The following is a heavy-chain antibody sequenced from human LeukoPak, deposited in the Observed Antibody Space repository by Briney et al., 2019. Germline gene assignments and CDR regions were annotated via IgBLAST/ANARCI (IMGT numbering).Heavy chain of an antibody. CDR2: ISSSSSYI. J-gene: IGHJ4*02. V-gene: IGHV3-21*01. CDR3: ARDQKIVVVPAASDY. CDR1: GFTFSSYS. Sequence: SPGGSLRLSCAASGFTFSSYSMNWVRQAPGKGLEWVSSISSSSSYIYYADSVKGRFTISRDNAKNSLYLQMNSLRAEDTAVYYCARDQKIVVVPAASDYWGQGTLVTVSS. D-gene: IGHD2-2*01.